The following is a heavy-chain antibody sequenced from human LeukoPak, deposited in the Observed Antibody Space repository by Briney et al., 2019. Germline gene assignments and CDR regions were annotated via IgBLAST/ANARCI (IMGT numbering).Heavy chain of an antibody. J-gene: IGHJ1*01. V-gene: IGHV3-7*01. Sequence: GGSLRLSCAASGFTFSSYWMSWVRQAPGKGLEWVANIKQDGSEKYYVDSVKGRFTISRDNAKNSLYLQMNSLRAEDTAVYYCARDTPYYGSGSWFQHWGQGTLVTVSS. CDR2: IKQDGSEK. D-gene: IGHD3-10*01. CDR3: ARDTPYYGSGSWFQH. CDR1: GFTFSSYW.